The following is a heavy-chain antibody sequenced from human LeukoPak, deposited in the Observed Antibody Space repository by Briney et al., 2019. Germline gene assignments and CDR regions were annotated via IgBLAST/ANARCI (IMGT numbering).Heavy chain of an antibody. Sequence: SETLSLTCAVYGGSFSGYYWSWIRQPPGKGLEWIGEINHSGSTNYNPSLKSRVTISVDTSKNQFSLKLSSVTAADTAVYYCARLGYCSSTSCIYYYYGMDVWGQGTTVTVSS. J-gene: IGHJ6*02. V-gene: IGHV4-34*01. CDR2: INHSGST. CDR3: ARLGYCSSTSCIYYYYGMDV. CDR1: GGSFSGYY. D-gene: IGHD2-2*01.